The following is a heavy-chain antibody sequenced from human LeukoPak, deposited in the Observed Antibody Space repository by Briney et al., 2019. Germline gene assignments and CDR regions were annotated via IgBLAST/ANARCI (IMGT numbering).Heavy chain of an antibody. V-gene: IGHV4-34*01. D-gene: IGHD6-13*01. Sequence: PSETLSPTCAVYGGSFSGYYWSWIRQPPGKGLEWIGAINHSGSTNNNPSLKSRVTISVDTSKNQFSLKLSSVTAADTAVYYCARGRIRAAAGLYDYYGMDVWGQGTTVTVSS. CDR3: ARGRIRAAAGLYDYYGMDV. CDR2: INHSGST. J-gene: IGHJ6*02. CDR1: GGSFSGYY.